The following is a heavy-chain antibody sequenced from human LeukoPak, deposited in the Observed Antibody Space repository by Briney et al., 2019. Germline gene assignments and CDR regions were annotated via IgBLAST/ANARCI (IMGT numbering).Heavy chain of an antibody. CDR1: GYTFTSYG. D-gene: IGHD6-19*01. J-gene: IGHJ6*02. V-gene: IGHV1-18*01. CDR3: ARDRGAVAGPIYYGMDV. CDR2: ISADNGNT. Sequence: PGASVKVSCKASGYTFTSYGISWVRQAPGQGLEWMGWISADNGNTNYAQKLQGRVTVTTDTSTRTAYMELRSLTSDDTAMYYCARDRGAVAGPIYYGMDVWGQGTTVTVSS.